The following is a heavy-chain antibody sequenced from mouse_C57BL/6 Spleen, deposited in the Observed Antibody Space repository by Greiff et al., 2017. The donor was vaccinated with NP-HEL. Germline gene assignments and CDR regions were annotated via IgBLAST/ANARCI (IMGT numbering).Heavy chain of an antibody. V-gene: IGHV5-17*01. CDR1: GFTFSDYG. J-gene: IGHJ3*01. CDR3: ARPRIYYDYDGFAY. Sequence: DVQLQQSGGGLVKPGGSLKLSCAASGFTFSDYGMHWVRQAPEKGLEWVAYISSGSSTIYYADTVKGRFTISRDNAKNTLFLQMTSLRSEDTAMYYCARPRIYYDYDGFAYWGQGTLVTVSA. D-gene: IGHD2-4*01. CDR2: ISSGSSTI.